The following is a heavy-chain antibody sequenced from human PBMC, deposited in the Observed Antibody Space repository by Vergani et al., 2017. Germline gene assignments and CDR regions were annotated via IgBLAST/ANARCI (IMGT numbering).Heavy chain of an antibody. J-gene: IGHJ4*02. CDR1: GYTFTGYY. Sequence: QVQLVQSGAEVKKPGASVKVSCKASGYTFTGYYMHWVRQAPGQGLEWMGWINPNSGGTNYAQKFQGRVTMTRDTSASTAYMELSSLRSEDTAVYYCARVSYDSSGYYYLFDYWGQGTLVTVSS. CDR3: ARVSYDSSGYYYLFDY. V-gene: IGHV1-2*02. CDR2: INPNSGGT. D-gene: IGHD3-22*01.